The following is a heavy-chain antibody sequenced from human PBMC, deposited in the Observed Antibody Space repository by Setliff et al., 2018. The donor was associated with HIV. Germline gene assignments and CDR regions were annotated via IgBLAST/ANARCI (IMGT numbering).Heavy chain of an antibody. J-gene: IGHJ6*03. D-gene: IGHD2-8*02. V-gene: IGHV3-48*01. CDR2: ISYTSRTI. Sequence: GGSLRLSCAASVFAFKIHNMNWVRQAPGKGLEWLSYISYTSRTIYYADSVKGRFTISRDNDKNSLYLHMDSLRAEDTAVYYCARDGGMGVYHMDVWGKGTTVTVSS. CDR3: ARDGGMGVYHMDV. CDR1: VFAFKIHN.